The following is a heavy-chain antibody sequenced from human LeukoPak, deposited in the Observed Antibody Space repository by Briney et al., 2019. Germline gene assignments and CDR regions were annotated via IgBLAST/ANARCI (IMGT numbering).Heavy chain of an antibody. V-gene: IGHV4-31*03. CDR1: GGSISSGGYY. CDR2: IYYSGST. J-gene: IGHJ3*02. CDR3: ARDSLIAARGAFDI. D-gene: IGHD6-6*01. Sequence: PSETLSLTCTVSGGSISSGGYYWSWIRQHPGKGLVWIGYIYYSGSTYYNPSLKSRVTISVDTSKNQFSLKLSSVTAADTAVYYCARDSLIAARGAFDIWGQGTMVTVSS.